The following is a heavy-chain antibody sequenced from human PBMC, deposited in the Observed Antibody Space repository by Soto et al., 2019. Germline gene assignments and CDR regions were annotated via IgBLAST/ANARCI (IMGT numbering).Heavy chain of an antibody. D-gene: IGHD6-6*01. V-gene: IGHV1-46*01. CDR2: INPSGGST. Sequence: QVQLVQSGAEVKKPGASVKVSCKASGYTFTSYYMHWVRQAPGQGLEWMGIINPSGGSTSYAQKFQSRVTMTRDTSTSTVYMELSSLRSEDTAVYYCARESSSLHAFDIWGQGTMVTVSS. CDR1: GYTFTSYY. J-gene: IGHJ3*02. CDR3: ARESSSLHAFDI.